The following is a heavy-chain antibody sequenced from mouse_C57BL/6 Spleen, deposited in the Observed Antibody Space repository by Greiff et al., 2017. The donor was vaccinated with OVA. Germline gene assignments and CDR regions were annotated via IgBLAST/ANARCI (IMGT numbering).Heavy chain of an antibody. V-gene: IGHV1-64*01. CDR1: GYTFPSYW. CDR3: AREDGYDGFAY. Sequence: VQLQQPGAELVKPGASVKLSCKASGYTFPSYWMHWVKQRPGQGLEWIGMIHPNSGSTNYNEKLKSKATLTVDKSSSTAYMQLSSLTSEDSAVYYCAREDGYDGFAYWGQGTLVTVSA. CDR2: IHPNSGST. D-gene: IGHD2-2*01. J-gene: IGHJ3*01.